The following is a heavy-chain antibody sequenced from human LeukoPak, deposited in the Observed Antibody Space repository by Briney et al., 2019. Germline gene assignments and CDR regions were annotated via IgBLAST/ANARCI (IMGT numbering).Heavy chain of an antibody. Sequence: ASVKVSCKASGYTFTGHYMHWVRQAPGQGLEWMGRINPNGGGTKYAQKFQGRVTMTRDTSISTAYMELSRLRSDDTAVFYCARSIMPASTWAYWGQGTLVIVSS. CDR1: GYTFTGHY. CDR2: INPNGGGT. D-gene: IGHD2-2*01. CDR3: ARSIMPASTWAY. J-gene: IGHJ4*02. V-gene: IGHV1-2*06.